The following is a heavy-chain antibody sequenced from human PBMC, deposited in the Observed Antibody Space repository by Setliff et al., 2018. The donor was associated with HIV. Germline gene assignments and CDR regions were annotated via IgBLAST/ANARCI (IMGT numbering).Heavy chain of an antibody. CDR2: IRSKAYGGTT. J-gene: IGHJ3*02. CDR3: TRGQGVVVLSPTGSDAFDI. Sequence: GGSLRLSCTGSGFIFGDYATSWVRQAPGKGLEWVGIIRSKAYGGTTEYAASVKGRFTISRDDSKSIAFLQMNSLKTEDTAVYYCTRGQGVVVLSPTGSDAFDIWGRGTMVTVSS. V-gene: IGHV3-49*04. D-gene: IGHD2-15*01. CDR1: GFIFGDYA.